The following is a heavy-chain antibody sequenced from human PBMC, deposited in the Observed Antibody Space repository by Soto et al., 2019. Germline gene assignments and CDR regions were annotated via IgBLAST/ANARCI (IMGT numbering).Heavy chain of an antibody. CDR3: ARSHHYYGSGSYHNWFDP. Sequence: ASVKVSCKASGYTFTGYYMHWVRQAPGQGLEWMGWINPNSGGTNYAQKFQGWVTMTRDTSISTAYMELSRLRSDDTAVYYCARSHHYYGSGSYHNWFDPWGQGTLVTVSS. CDR2: INPNSGGT. CDR1: GYTFTGYY. J-gene: IGHJ5*02. V-gene: IGHV1-2*04. D-gene: IGHD3-10*01.